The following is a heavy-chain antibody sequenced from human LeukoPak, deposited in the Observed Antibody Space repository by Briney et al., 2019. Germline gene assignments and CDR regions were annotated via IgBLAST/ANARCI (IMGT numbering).Heavy chain of an antibody. Sequence: GGSLRLSCAASGFTFSSYGMHWVRPAPGKGLEWVAVIWYDGSNKYCADSVKGRFTISRDNSKNTLYLQTNSLRAEDTAVYYCARERGYSYYYGMDVWGQGTTVTVSS. J-gene: IGHJ6*02. CDR3: ARERGYSYYYGMDV. CDR2: IWYDGSNK. V-gene: IGHV3-33*01. D-gene: IGHD3-22*01. CDR1: GFTFSSYG.